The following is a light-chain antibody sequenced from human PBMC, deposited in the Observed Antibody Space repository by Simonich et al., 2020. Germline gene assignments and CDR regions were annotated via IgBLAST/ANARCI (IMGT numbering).Light chain of an antibody. CDR1: SRDVGGYNY. CDR3: CSYAGSYTLV. J-gene: IGLJ2*01. CDR2: DVS. V-gene: IGLV2-11*01. Sequence: QSALTQPRSVSGSPGQSVTISCTGTSRDVGGYNYVSWYQQHPGKAPKLMIYDVSKRPSGVPDRFSGCKSGNTASLTISGLQAEEEADYYCCSYAGSYTLVFGGGTKLTVL.